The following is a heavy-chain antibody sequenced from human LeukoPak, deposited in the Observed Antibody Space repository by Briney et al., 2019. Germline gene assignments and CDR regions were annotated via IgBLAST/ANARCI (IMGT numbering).Heavy chain of an antibody. V-gene: IGHV4-59*08. D-gene: IGHD3-22*01. CDR3: ARLLYYDSSGYLGYYFDY. J-gene: IGHJ4*02. Sequence: SETLSLTSTVSGGSISSYYWSWIRQPPGKGLEWIGYIYYSGSTNYNPSLKSRVTISVDTSKNQFSLKLSSVTAADTAVYYCARLLYYDSSGYLGYYFDYWGQGTLVTVS. CDR1: GGSISSYY. CDR2: IYYSGST.